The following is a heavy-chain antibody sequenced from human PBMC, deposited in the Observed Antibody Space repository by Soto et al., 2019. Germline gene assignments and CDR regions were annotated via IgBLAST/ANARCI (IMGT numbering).Heavy chain of an antibody. CDR3: ARGTWVRSAFDI. CDR1: GGSFGGYY. J-gene: IGHJ3*02. D-gene: IGHD3-10*01. CDR2: INHSGST. Sequence: QVQLQQWGAGLLKPSETLSLTCAVYGGSFGGYYWSWIRQPPGKGLEWIGEINHSGSTNYNPSLKSRVTISVDTSKNQFSLKLSSVTAADTAVYYCARGTWVRSAFDIWGQGTMVTVSS. V-gene: IGHV4-34*01.